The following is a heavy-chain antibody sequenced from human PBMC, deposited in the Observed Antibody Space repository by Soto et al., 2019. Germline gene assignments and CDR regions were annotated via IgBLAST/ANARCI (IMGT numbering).Heavy chain of an antibody. J-gene: IGHJ6*02. Sequence: QVQLVESGGGVVQPGRSLRLSCAASGFTFSIHAMHWVRQAPGKGLEWVAVISYDGNNIVYADSVKGRFTISRDNSENTLSLQMNRLTEEDTGVYYCARRDSYGAPNNCGMDVWGQGTTVTV. D-gene: IGHD5-18*01. CDR2: ISYDGNNI. CDR1: GFTFSIHA. V-gene: IGHV3-30-3*01. CDR3: ARRDSYGAPNNCGMDV.